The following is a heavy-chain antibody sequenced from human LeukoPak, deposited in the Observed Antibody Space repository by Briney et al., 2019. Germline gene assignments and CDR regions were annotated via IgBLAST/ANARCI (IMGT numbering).Heavy chain of an antibody. J-gene: IGHJ4*02. CDR1: GYIFTNYG. CDR3: ARPRGSYYARESYFDY. Sequence: ASVKVSCKASGYIFTNYGINWVRQAPGQGLEWMGWISAYNGNTKYTQKLQDRVTMTTDTSTSTAYMELKTLRSDDTAVYFCARPRGSYYARESYFDYWGQGTLVTVSS. CDR2: ISAYNGNT. V-gene: IGHV1-18*01. D-gene: IGHD1-26*01.